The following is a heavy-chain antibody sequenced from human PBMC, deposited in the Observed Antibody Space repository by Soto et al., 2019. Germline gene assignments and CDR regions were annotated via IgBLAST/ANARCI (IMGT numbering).Heavy chain of an antibody. Sequence: QVQLVQSGAEVKKPGASVEVSCKASGYTFTGYFIHWVRQAPGQGLEWMGWINPNSGGINYAQKFQGRATMTRDTSISTAYMELSSLRSDDTAVYYCARSVSTISARPDYWGQGTLVTVSS. D-gene: IGHD6-6*01. V-gene: IGHV1-2*02. CDR2: INPNSGGI. CDR3: ARSVSTISARPDY. CDR1: GYTFTGYF. J-gene: IGHJ4*02.